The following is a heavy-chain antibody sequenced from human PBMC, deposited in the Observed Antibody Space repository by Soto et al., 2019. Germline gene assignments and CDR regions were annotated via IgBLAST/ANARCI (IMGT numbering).Heavy chain of an antibody. CDR2: ISWNSGSI. D-gene: IGHD3-16*01. J-gene: IGHJ6*02. V-gene: IGHV3-9*01. CDR3: AKDIALRDYDYVWGRFNGMDV. Sequence: DVQLVESGGGLVQPGRSLRLSCAASGFTFDDYAMHWVRQAPGKGLEWVSGISWNSGSIGYADSVKGRFTISRDNAKNSLYLQMNSLRAEDTALYYCAKDIALRDYDYVWGRFNGMDVWGQGTTVTVSS. CDR1: GFTFDDYA.